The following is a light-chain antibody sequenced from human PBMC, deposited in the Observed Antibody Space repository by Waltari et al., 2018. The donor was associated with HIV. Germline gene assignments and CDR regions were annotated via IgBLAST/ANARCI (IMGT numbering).Light chain of an antibody. CDR3: SSYAGTYTL. J-gene: IGLJ1*01. CDR2: DVT. V-gene: IGLV2-11*01. CDR1: SRDLGGSNY. Sequence: QSALPQPRSVSGSPGQSVTISCTGPSRDLGGSNYVSWYQQNPDKAPKLMIYDVTKRPSGLPDRFSGSKSGNTASLTISGLQAEDEADYYCSSYAGTYTLFGTGTKVTVL.